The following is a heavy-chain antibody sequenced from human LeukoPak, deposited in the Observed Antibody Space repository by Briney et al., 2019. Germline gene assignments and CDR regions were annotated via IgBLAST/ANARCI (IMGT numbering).Heavy chain of an antibody. CDR3: AREPEQWPVQGQDDY. J-gene: IGHJ4*02. CDR1: GYTFTGYY. D-gene: IGHD6-19*01. Sequence: ASVKVSCKASGYTFTGYYMHWVRQAPGQGLEWMGWINPNSGGTNYAQKFQGWVTMTRDTSISTAYMELSRPRSDDTAVYYCAREPEQWPVQGQDDYWGQGTLVTVSS. CDR2: INPNSGGT. V-gene: IGHV1-2*04.